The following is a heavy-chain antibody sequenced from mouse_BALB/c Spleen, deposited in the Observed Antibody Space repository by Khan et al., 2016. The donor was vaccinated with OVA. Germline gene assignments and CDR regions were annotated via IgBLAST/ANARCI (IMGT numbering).Heavy chain of an antibody. Sequence: QVQLKESGPGLVAPSQSLSITCTVSGISLSRYNIHWVRQPPGKGLEWLGMIWGGGGTDYNSTLKIRLSISKDNSKSQVFLKMNSLQTDDTAMYYCARAYYRYDGYYAMDYWGQGTSVTVSS. CDR3: ARAYYRYDGYYAMDY. V-gene: IGHV2-6-4*01. CDR2: IWGGGGT. J-gene: IGHJ4*01. CDR1: GISLSRYN. D-gene: IGHD2-14*01.